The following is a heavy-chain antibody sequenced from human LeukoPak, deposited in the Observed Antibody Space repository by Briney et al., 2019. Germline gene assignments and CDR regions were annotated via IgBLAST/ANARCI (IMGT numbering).Heavy chain of an antibody. CDR3: ARGLGYCSSTSCYSAFWNY. J-gene: IGHJ4*02. Sequence: GTLRLSCAASGFTFSSHGMNWVRQAPGKGLEWIGEINHSGSTNYNPSLKSRVSIAVDTSKNQFSLKLNSVTAADTAVYYCARGLGYCSSTSCYSAFWNYWGQGTLVTVSS. D-gene: IGHD2-2*01. CDR2: INHSGST. V-gene: IGHV4-34*01. CDR1: GFTFSSHG.